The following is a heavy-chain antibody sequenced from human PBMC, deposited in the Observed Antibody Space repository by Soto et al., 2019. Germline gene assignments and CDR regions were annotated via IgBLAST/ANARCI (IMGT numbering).Heavy chain of an antibody. Sequence: EVQLVESGGGLVQSGGSLRLSCVASGFTFISSFMGWVRQAPGKGLEWVANINQDGGGTYYVDSVEGRFTISRDNAKDSLYLQMNSLRGEDTAVYYCARYFRGSGRYFFDYWGQGTLVTVSS. CDR3: ARYFRGSGRYFFDY. CDR1: GFTFISSF. V-gene: IGHV3-7*03. CDR2: INQDGGGT. J-gene: IGHJ4*02. D-gene: IGHD6-19*01.